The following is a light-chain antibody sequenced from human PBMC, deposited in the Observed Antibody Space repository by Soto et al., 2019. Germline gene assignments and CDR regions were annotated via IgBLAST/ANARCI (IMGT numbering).Light chain of an antibody. CDR3: QPSYSTSVT. Sequence: DIQMTQSPSSLSASVGDRVTITCRASQSISSYLNWYQQKPGKAPKLLIYAASSLQSGVPSRFSGSGSGTDFTPTISSLQPEDFATYYCQPSYSTSVTFGQGTRLEIK. CDR1: QSISSY. CDR2: AAS. J-gene: IGKJ5*01. V-gene: IGKV1-39*01.